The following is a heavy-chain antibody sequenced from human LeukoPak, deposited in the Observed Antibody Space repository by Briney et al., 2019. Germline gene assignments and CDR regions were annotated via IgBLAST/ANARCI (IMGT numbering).Heavy chain of an antibody. CDR2: IYDSGTT. D-gene: IGHD5-12*01. CDR3: ATHRRSGSGGSENAFEI. CDR1: GDSTSSSTYY. J-gene: IGHJ3*02. V-gene: IGHV4-39*01. Sequence: SETLSLTCTVSGDSTSSSTYYWDWIRQAPGQGLEGIGNIYDSGTTHYNPSLKSRVTISGDTSKNQFSLKLNSVTAADTAIYYCATHRRSGSGGSENAFEIWGQGTMVTVSS.